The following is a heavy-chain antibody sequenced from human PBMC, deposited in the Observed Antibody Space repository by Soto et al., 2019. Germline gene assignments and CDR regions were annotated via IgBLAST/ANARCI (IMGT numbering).Heavy chain of an antibody. CDR2: IYYSGST. CDR3: ARDAGGRGNGAFDI. D-gene: IGHD3-16*01. J-gene: IGHJ3*02. CDR1: GGSISSYY. Sequence: SETLSLTCTVSGGSISSYYWTWIRQPPGKGLEWIGYIYYSGSTNSNPSLKSRVTISEDTSKNQLSLKLSSVTTADTAVYYCARDAGGRGNGAFDIWGQGTTVTVSS. V-gene: IGHV4-59*01.